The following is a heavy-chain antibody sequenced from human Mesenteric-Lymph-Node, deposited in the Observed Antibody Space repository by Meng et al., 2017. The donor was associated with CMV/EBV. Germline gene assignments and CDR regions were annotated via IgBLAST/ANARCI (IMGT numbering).Heavy chain of an antibody. D-gene: IGHD3-10*01. CDR1: GYTFPSYG. J-gene: IGHJ6*02. V-gene: IGHV1-18*01. CDR2: ISAYNGNT. CDR3: PRESQYYGSGSYYTYYYYGMDV. Sequence: ASVKVSCKASGYTFPSYGISWVRQAPGQGLEWMGWISAYNGNTNYAQKLQGRVTMTTDTPTSTAYMELRSLRSDDTAVYYFPRESQYYGSGSYYTYYYYGMDVWGQGTTVTVSS.